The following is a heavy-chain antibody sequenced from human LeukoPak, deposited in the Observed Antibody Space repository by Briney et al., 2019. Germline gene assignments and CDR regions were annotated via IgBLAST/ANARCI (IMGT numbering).Heavy chain of an antibody. V-gene: IGHV3-23*01. CDR2: ISGSGGST. CDR3: AKKFSSGSQLFDY. Sequence: PGGSLRLSCAASGFTFSSYAMSWVRQAPGKWLEWVSAISGSGGSTYYADSVKGRFTISRDNSKNTLYLQMNSLRAEDTAVYYCAKKFSSGSQLFDYWGQGTLVTVSS. CDR1: GFTFSSYA. D-gene: IGHD6-19*01. J-gene: IGHJ4*02.